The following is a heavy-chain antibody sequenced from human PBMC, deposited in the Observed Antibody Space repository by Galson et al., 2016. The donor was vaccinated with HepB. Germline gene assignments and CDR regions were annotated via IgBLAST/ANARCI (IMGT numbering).Heavy chain of an antibody. CDR2: ISGSGGST. Sequence: SLRLSCAASGFTFSSYGMSWVRQAPGKGLEWVSSISGSGGSTYYADSVKGRFTISRDSSKNTLYLQMSSLRAEDAAIYFCARDNGGWVAVAGPSDYWCQGTLVTVAS. CDR1: GFTFSSYG. CDR3: ARDNGGWVAVAGPSDY. D-gene: IGHD6-19*01. V-gene: IGHV3-23*01. J-gene: IGHJ4*02.